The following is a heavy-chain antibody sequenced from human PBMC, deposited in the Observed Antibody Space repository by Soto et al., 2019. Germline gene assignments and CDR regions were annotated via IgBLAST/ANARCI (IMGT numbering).Heavy chain of an antibody. D-gene: IGHD1-26*01. CDR2: IYTSGNT. V-gene: IGHV4-59*13. Sequence: QVQLQESGPGLVKPSETLSLTCNVSGASISDYYWSWIRQPPGKGLEWIGYIYTSGNTNYNPSLKRRVTISVDTSKNQFSLKLRSVTAADTAVYSCASHVGSGYSDYWGQGTLVTVSS. CDR3: ASHVGSGYSDY. J-gene: IGHJ4*02. CDR1: GASISDYY.